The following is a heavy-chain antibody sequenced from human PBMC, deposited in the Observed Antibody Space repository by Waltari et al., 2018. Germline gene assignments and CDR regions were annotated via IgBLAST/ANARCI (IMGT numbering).Heavy chain of an antibody. V-gene: IGHV3-21*01. CDR1: GFPFSSYR. Sequence: VQLVESGGGLVTPGGSLSLSCAASGFPFSSYRMNWVRQAPGKGLEWVSSISSSSSYIDYADSVKGRFTIARDNAKNALYLQMNSLRAEETAVYYCARPGASGAFDSWGQGTMVTVSS. D-gene: IGHD7-27*01. J-gene: IGHJ3*02. CDR3: ARPGASGAFDS. CDR2: ISSSSSYI.